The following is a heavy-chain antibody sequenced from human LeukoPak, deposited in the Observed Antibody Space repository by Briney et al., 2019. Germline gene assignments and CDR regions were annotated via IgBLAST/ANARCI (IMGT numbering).Heavy chain of an antibody. CDR1: GYSFTTYF. D-gene: IGHD6-19*01. CDR2: ISPGGGWT. CDR3: ARSIAVDNPHFDF. J-gene: IGHJ4*02. Sequence: ASVKVSCRASGYSFTTYFMHWVRQAPGQGLEWLGIISPGGGWTNYAQRFQGRVTMTWDTSTSTVYMELSSLRSEDTAVYYCARSIAVDNPHFDFWGQGTLVTVS. V-gene: IGHV1-46*01.